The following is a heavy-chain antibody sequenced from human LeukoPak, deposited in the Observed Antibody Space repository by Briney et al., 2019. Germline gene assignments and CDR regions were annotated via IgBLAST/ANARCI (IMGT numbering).Heavy chain of an antibody. D-gene: IGHD4-23*01. Sequence: GGSLRLSCAASGFTFSSYGMHWVRQAPGKGLEWVAVIWYDGSNKYYADSVKGRFTISRDNSKNTLYLQMNSLRAEDTAVYYCARDVNGGNFDYWGQGTLVTVSP. J-gene: IGHJ4*02. CDR3: ARDVNGGNFDY. V-gene: IGHV3-33*01. CDR1: GFTFSSYG. CDR2: IWYDGSNK.